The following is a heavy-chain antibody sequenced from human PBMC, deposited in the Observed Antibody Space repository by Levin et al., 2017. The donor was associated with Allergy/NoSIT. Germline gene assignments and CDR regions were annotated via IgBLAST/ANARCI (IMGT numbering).Heavy chain of an antibody. Sequence: SETLSLTCTVSGGSISSYYWSWIRQPPGKGLEWIGYIYYGGSTNYNPSLKSRVTISVDTSKNQFSLKLSSVTAADTAVYYCARDRRDFWRARGWFDPWGQGTLVTVSS. V-gene: IGHV4-59*01. D-gene: IGHD3-3*01. CDR2: IYYGGST. CDR1: GGSISSYY. CDR3: ARDRRDFWRARGWFDP. J-gene: IGHJ5*02.